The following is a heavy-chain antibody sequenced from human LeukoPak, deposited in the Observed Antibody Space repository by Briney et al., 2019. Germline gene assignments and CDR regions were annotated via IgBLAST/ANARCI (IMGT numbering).Heavy chain of an antibody. CDR1: GYTFTDYF. Sequence: ASVKVSCKASGYTFTDYFIHWVRQAPGQGVEWMGWINPNIGDASYAQKFQDRVTMTRDRSINTAHMELSRLTSDDTAVYYCARMALDGGDSIGFDSWGQGTLVTVSS. CDR3: ARMALDGGDSIGFDS. D-gene: IGHD2-21*02. V-gene: IGHV1-2*02. CDR2: INPNIGDA. J-gene: IGHJ5*01.